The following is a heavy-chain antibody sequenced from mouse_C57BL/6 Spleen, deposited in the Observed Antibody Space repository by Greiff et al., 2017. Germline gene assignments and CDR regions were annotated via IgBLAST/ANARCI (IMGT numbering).Heavy chain of an antibody. Sequence: EVKLVESGGGLVKPGGSLKLSCAASGFTFSDYGMHWVRQAPEKGLEWVAYISSGSSTIYYADTVKGRFTISRDNAKNTLFLQMTSLRSEVTALYYSARNDYVWYFDVWGTGTTVTVSS. CDR1: GFTFSDYG. V-gene: IGHV5-17*01. CDR3: ARNDYVWYFDV. J-gene: IGHJ1*03. CDR2: ISSGSSTI. D-gene: IGHD2-4*01.